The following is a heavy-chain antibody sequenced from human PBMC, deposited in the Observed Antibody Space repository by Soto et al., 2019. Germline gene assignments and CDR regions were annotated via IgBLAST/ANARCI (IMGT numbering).Heavy chain of an antibody. CDR3: ARAGENYGSGTFSPPLRYYFNS. CDR1: GYTFTTHY. V-gene: IGHV1-46*01. D-gene: IGHD3-10*01. J-gene: IGHJ4*02. CDR2: INPSGGRT. Sequence: QVQLVQSGAEVKKPGASVTVSCKASGYTFTTHYMHWVRQAPGQGLERMGKINPSGGRTTYALKFQGRVSLTSDTSTNTVYMELSSLRSEDTAVYYCARAGENYGSGTFSPPLRYYFNSWGQGTLVTVSS.